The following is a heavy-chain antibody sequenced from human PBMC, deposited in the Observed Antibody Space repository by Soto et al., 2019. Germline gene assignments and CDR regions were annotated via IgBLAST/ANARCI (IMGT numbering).Heavy chain of an antibody. Sequence: QVQLQESGPGLLKPSGTLSLTCTVSGDSMSSSNWWNWVRQPPGKGLEWIGEAHHSGRTNYNTSLKSRVTISVDRSQNRFSLKLSSVTAADTAVYYCARSEATALDYWGQGTLVTVSS. CDR1: GDSMSSSNW. J-gene: IGHJ4*02. CDR2: AHHSGRT. CDR3: ARSEATALDY. V-gene: IGHV4-4*02.